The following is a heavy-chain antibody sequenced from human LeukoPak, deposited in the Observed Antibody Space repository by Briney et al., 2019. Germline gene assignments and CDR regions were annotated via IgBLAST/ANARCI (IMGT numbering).Heavy chain of an antibody. D-gene: IGHD6-19*01. V-gene: IGHV6-1*01. J-gene: IGHJ4*02. CDR2: TYFRSKWYN. CDR1: GDSVSTNSAA. Sequence: SQTLSLTCAISGDSVSTNSAAWNWIRQSPSRGLEWLGRTYFRSKWYNDYAVFVKSRITINPDTSRNQFSLHLNFVTPEDTAVYYCARGAVAHYDSWGQGTLVTVSS. CDR3: ARGAVAHYDS.